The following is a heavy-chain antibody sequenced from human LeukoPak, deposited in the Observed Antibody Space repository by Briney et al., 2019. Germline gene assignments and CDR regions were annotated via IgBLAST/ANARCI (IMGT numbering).Heavy chain of an antibody. Sequence: GGSLRLSCAASGFTFSSYWMHWVRQAPGKGLVWVSRINSDGSSTSYADSVRGRFTISRNNAKNTPYLQMNSLRAEDTAVYYCAREPQYYYDSSVDYWGQGTLVTVSS. CDR2: INSDGSST. V-gene: IGHV3-74*01. J-gene: IGHJ4*02. CDR3: AREPQYYYDSSVDY. D-gene: IGHD3-22*01. CDR1: GFTFSSYW.